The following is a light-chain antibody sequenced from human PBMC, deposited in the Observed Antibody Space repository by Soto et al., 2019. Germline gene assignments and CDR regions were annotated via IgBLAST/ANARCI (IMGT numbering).Light chain of an antibody. J-gene: IGLJ1*01. CDR1: KLGDKY. V-gene: IGLV3-1*01. CDR3: QAWDSSTGV. CDR2: QDS. Sequence: SYELTQPPSVSVSPGQTASMTGSGDKLGDKYACWYQQKPGQSTVLVIYQDSKRPSGIPERFSGSNSGNTATLTISGTQAMDEADYYCQAWDSSTGVFGTGTKVTVL.